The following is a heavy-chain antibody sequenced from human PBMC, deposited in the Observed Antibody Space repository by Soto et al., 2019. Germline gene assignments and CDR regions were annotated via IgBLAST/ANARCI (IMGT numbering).Heavy chain of an antibody. D-gene: IGHD3-3*01. J-gene: IGHJ5*02. CDR1: GGTFSSYA. CDR2: IIPIFGTA. CDR3: AREATKYYDFWDPVWFDP. Sequence: QVQLVQSGAEVKKPGSSVKVSCKASGGTFSSYAISWVRQAPGQGLEWMGGIIPIFGTANYAQKFQGRVTITADESTSTAYMELSSLRSEDTAGYYCAREATKYYDFWDPVWFDPWGQGTLVTVSS. V-gene: IGHV1-69*01.